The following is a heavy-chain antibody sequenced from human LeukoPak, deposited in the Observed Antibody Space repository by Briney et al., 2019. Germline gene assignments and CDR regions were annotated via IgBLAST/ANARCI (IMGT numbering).Heavy chain of an antibody. CDR1: GYTFTDYY. D-gene: IGHD3-22*01. CDR2: INPSGGST. V-gene: IGHV1-46*01. Sequence: ASVKVSCKASGYTFTDYYMHWVRQAPGQGLEWMGIINPSGGSTSYAQKFQGRVTMTRDTSTSTVYMELSSLRSEDTAVYYCAREPGYYYDSSGYPHNWFDPWGQGTLVTVSS. J-gene: IGHJ5*02. CDR3: AREPGYYYDSSGYPHNWFDP.